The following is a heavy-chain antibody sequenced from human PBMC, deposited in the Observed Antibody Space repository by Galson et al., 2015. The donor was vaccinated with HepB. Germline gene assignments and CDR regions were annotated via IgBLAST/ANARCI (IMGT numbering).Heavy chain of an antibody. J-gene: IGHJ6*03. CDR2: IYSGGST. V-gene: IGHV3-53*01. CDR3: ARVTPYYYYYMDV. Sequence: SLRLSCATSGFTVSSNYMSWVRQAPGKGLEWVSVIYSGGSTYYADSVKGRFTISRDNSKNTLYLQMNSLRAEDTAVYYCARVTPYYYYYMDVWGKGTTVTVSS. CDR1: GFTVSSNY.